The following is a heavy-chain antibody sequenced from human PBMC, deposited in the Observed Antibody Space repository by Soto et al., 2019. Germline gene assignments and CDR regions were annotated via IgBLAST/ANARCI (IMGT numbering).Heavy chain of an antibody. V-gene: IGHV3-23*01. D-gene: IGHD1-26*01. J-gene: IGHJ4*02. CDR1: GFTFSSYA. Sequence: EVPLLESGGGLVQPGGSLRLSCAASGFTFSSYAMRWVRQAPVKGLEWVSAISGSGDSTYYADSVKGRFTISRDNSKHPLYLQMNSLRAEDTAVYYCARRGSGSYYDYWGQGTLVTVSS. CDR3: ARRGSGSYYDY. CDR2: ISGSGDST.